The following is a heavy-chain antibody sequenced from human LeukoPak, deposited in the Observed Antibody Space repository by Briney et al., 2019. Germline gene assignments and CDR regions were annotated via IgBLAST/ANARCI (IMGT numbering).Heavy chain of an antibody. CDR2: LYYTGST. CDR3: ARLGLKGIATVAGEDYYYMDV. V-gene: IGHV4-39*07. Sequence: SETLSLTCTVSGGSISGSGYYWGWIRQPPGKGLEWIGTLYYTGSTNYNPSLKSRVTISVDTSKNQFSLKLSSVTAADTAVYYCARLGLKGIATVAGEDYYYMDVWGKGTTVTISS. J-gene: IGHJ6*03. D-gene: IGHD6-13*01. CDR1: GGSISGSGYY.